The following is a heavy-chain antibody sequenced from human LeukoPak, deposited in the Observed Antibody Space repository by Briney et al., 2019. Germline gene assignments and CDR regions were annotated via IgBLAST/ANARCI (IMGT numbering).Heavy chain of an antibody. Sequence: ASVTVSCKASGYTFTSYDINWVRQATGQGLEWMGWMNPNSGNTGYAQKFQGRVTMTRNTSISTAYMELSSLRSEDTAVYYCARGKTITMVQGVIFYWGQGTLVTVSS. J-gene: IGHJ4*02. D-gene: IGHD3-10*01. CDR2: MNPNSGNT. CDR3: ARGKTITMVQGVIFY. V-gene: IGHV1-8*01. CDR1: GYTFTSYD.